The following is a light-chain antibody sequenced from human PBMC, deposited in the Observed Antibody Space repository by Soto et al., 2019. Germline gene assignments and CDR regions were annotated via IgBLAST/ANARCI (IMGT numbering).Light chain of an antibody. J-gene: IGKJ1*01. CDR1: QSLSSW. Sequence: DIHMTQSPSTLSASVGDRVTITCRARQSLSSWLAWSQQKPGKATNLLIYKTSSLESGDPSRFSGSGSGTEFTLTINSLQPDDFATYYCQHYNDYSWTFDQGTKVEIK. CDR3: QHYNDYSWT. CDR2: KTS. V-gene: IGKV1-5*03.